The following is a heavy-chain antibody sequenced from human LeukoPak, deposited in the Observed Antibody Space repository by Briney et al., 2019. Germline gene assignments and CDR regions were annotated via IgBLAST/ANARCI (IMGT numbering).Heavy chain of an antibody. Sequence: SETLSLTCTVSGGSISSYYWSWIRQPPGKGLEWIGYIYYSGGTNYNPSLKSRVTLSVDTSKNQFSLKLSSVTAADTAVYYCARGEWLRPFDYWGQGTLVTVSS. J-gene: IGHJ4*02. D-gene: IGHD5-12*01. CDR3: ARGEWLRPFDY. CDR2: IYYSGGT. CDR1: GGSISSYY. V-gene: IGHV4-59*01.